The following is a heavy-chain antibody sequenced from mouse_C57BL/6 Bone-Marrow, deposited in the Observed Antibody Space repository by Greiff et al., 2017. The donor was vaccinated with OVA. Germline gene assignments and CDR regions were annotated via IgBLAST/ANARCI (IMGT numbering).Heavy chain of an antibody. CDR2: ISDGGSYT. CDR1: GFTFSSYA. D-gene: IGHD1-1*01. J-gene: IGHJ2*01. V-gene: IGHV5-4*01. Sequence: EVQRNESVGGLVKPGGSLKLSCAASGFTFSSYAMSWVRQTPEKRLEWVATISDGGSYTYYPDIVKGRFTISRDNAKNNLYLQMSHLKSEDTAMYYCARVLRYPYYFDYWGQGTTLTVSS. CDR3: ARVLRYPYYFDY.